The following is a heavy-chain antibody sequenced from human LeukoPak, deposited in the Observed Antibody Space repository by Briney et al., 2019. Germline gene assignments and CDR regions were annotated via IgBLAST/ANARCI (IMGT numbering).Heavy chain of an antibody. CDR2: IYSDGTT. D-gene: IGHD2-2*02. CDR1: GFTVSTNY. Sequence: PGGSLRLSCAASGFTVSTNYMTWVRQAPGKGLEWVSVIYSDGTTYYADSVKGRFTISRDNSKNTLYLQMNSLRAEDTAVYYCVRGKPATAIRPYFDYWGQGTLVTVSS. V-gene: IGHV3-66*01. J-gene: IGHJ4*02. CDR3: VRGKPATAIRPYFDY.